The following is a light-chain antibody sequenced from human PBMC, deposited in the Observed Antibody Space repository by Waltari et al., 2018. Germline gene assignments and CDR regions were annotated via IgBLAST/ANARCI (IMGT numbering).Light chain of an antibody. CDR3: LQYHISPLT. CDR1: QSITTNS. V-gene: IGKV3-20*01. Sequence: EVVLTQSPGTLSLPPGDRATLSCRASQSITTNSLAWYQQKPCQAPRFLIYGTSSRATGIPDRFTGSGSGTDFTLTISRLEPGDFAVYYCLQYHISPLTFGGGTKVEIK. CDR2: GTS. J-gene: IGKJ4*01.